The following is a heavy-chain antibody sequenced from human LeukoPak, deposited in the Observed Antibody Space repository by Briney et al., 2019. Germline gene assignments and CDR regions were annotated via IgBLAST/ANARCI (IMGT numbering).Heavy chain of an antibody. CDR2: ISAYNGNT. D-gene: IGHD2-2*02. V-gene: IGHV1-18*01. J-gene: IGHJ6*03. CDR3: ARSYCSSTSCYTDYYYYMDV. Sequence: ASVKVSCKASGYTFTSYGNSWVRQAPGQGLEWMGWISAYNGNTNYAQKLQGRVTMTTETSTSTAYMELRSLRSDDTAVYYCARSYCSSTSCYTDYYYYMDVWGKGTTVTGSS. CDR1: GYTFTSYG.